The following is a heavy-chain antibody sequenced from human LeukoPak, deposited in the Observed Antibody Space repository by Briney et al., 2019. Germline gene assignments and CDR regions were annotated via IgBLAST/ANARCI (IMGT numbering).Heavy chain of an antibody. V-gene: IGHV4-39*07. CDR2: ISYSGST. Sequence: SETLSLTCTVSNDSISSSSYYWGWIRQPPGKGLEWFGSISYSGSTYYNPSLKSRVTISVDTSKNQFSLKLRSVTAADTAVYYCAREDYYGSGRYPEFDYWGQGILVTVSS. J-gene: IGHJ4*02. D-gene: IGHD3-10*01. CDR3: AREDYYGSGRYPEFDY. CDR1: NDSISSSSYY.